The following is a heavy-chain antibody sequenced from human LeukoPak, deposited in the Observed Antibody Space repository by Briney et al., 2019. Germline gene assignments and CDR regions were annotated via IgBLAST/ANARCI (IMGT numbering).Heavy chain of an antibody. CDR3: ARVRARDGSGSYFFDP. Sequence: GASVKVSCKASGYTFTSFGLSWVRQAPGQGLEWMGWISPYNGNTKYAQKFQGRVTMTTDTSTSTAYMELRSLRSDDTAVYYCARVRARDGSGSYFFDPWGQGTLVTVSS. D-gene: IGHD3-10*01. V-gene: IGHV1-18*01. CDR2: ISPYNGNT. J-gene: IGHJ5*02. CDR1: GYTFTSFG.